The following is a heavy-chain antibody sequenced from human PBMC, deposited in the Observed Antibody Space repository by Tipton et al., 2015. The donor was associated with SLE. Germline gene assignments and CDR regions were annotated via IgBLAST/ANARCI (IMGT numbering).Heavy chain of an antibody. CDR1: GGSISSGSYY. CDR3: ARTNRLPYRVYFDS. J-gene: IGHJ4*02. D-gene: IGHD1-14*01. Sequence: TLSLTCTVSGGSISSGSYYWSWIRQPAGKGLEWIGRTYPSGNTHYNPSLKSRVTISVDTSKNQFSLKLSSVTAADTAVYYCARTNRLPYRVYFDSWGQGTLVTVSS. V-gene: IGHV4-61*02. CDR2: TYPSGNT.